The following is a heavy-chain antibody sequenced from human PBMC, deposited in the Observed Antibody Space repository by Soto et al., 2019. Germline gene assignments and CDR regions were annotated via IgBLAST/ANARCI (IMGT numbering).Heavy chain of an antibody. V-gene: IGHV3-33*01. CDR2: IWYDGSNK. CDR1: GFTFSSYG. J-gene: IGHJ6*02. Sequence: GGSLRLSCAASGFTFSSYGMHWVRQAPGKGLEWVAVIWYDGSNKYYADSVKGRFTISRDNSKNTLYLQMNSLRAEDTAVYYCARDGGIAARPDYYYYGMDVWGQGTTVTVSS. D-gene: IGHD6-6*01. CDR3: ARDGGIAARPDYYYYGMDV.